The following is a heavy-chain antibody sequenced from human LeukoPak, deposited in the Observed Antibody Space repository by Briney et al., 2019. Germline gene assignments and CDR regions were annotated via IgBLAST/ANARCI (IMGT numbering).Heavy chain of an antibody. Sequence: GGSLRLSCAASGFTFSSYGMHWVPQAPGKGLEWVAFIRYDGSNKYYADSVKGRFTISRDKSKNTVDLQMNNLRPEDTAIYSCAKERETTASLYYFDFWGQGTLVTVSS. D-gene: IGHD1-1*01. CDR1: GFTFSSYG. J-gene: IGHJ4*02. CDR2: IRYDGSNK. V-gene: IGHV3-30*02. CDR3: AKERETTASLYYFDF.